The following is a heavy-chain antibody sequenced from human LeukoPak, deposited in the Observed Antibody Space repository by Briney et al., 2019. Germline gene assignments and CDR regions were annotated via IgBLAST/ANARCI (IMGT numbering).Heavy chain of an antibody. Sequence: GGSLRLSCTVSGFTVSSNSMSWVRQAPGKGLEWVSGISWNSGSIGYADSVKGRFTISRDNAKNSLYLQMNSLRAEDTALYYCARDGTGGFDPWGQGTLVTVSS. V-gene: IGHV3-9*01. J-gene: IGHJ5*02. CDR2: ISWNSGSI. CDR1: GFTVSSNS. D-gene: IGHD1-1*01. CDR3: ARDGTGGFDP.